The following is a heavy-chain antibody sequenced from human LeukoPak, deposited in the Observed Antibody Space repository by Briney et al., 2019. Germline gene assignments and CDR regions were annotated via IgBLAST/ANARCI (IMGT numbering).Heavy chain of an antibody. CDR1: GGTFSSYA. Sequence: ASGKVSCKASGGTFSSYAISWVRQAPGQGLEWMGGIIPIFGTANYAQKFQGKVTITTDESTSTAYMELSSLRSDDTAVYYCARSSGSSWYYCDYWRQGPRVSVFS. CDR2: IIPIFGTA. D-gene: IGHD1-26*01. CDR3: ARSSGSSWYYCDY. J-gene: IGHJ4*02. V-gene: IGHV1-69*05.